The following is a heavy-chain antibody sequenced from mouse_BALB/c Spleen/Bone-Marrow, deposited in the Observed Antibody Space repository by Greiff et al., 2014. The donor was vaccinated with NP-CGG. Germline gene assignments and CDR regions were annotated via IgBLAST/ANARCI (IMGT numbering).Heavy chain of an antibody. CDR1: GYTFTDYN. CDR3: ARFDDDYWGFAH. CDR2: IYPYSGNT. D-gene: IGHD2-3*01. J-gene: IGHJ3*01. V-gene: IGHV1S29*02. Sequence: VQLQQSGPELVKPGASVKISCRASGYTFTDYNMHWVKQSHGGSLEWIGYIYPYSGNTAYNQRFKNKATLTVDNSSSTAHMELRSLTSEDSAVYYCARFDDDYWGFAHWGQGTLVTVSA.